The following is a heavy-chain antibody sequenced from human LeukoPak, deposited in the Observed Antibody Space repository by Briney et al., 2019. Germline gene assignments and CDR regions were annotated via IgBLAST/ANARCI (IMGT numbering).Heavy chain of an antibody. Sequence: GASVKVSCKTSGYTFTNYGITWVRQAPGQGLEWMGRISPYNVDPYYTQNFQGRVTMTTDTSTSTAYMELRSLRSDDTAVYYCARRFLTRYTSGRNTKNVYYFDYWGQGTLVTVSS. V-gene: IGHV1-18*01. D-gene: IGHD6-19*01. CDR2: ISPYNVDP. J-gene: IGHJ4*02. CDR1: GYTFTNYG. CDR3: ARRFLTRYTSGRNTKNVYYFDY.